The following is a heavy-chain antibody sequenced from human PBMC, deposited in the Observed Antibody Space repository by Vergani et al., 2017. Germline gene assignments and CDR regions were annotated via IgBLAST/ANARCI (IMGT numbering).Heavy chain of an antibody. CDR1: GGSVSSSSW. CDR3: ARDQPQKGNYYMDV. CDR2: IYYSGST. V-gene: IGHV4-4*03. Sequence: QMQLQESGPGLVKPPGTLSLTCAVSGGSVSSSSWWSWVRQPPGKGLEWIGYIYYSGSTNYNPSLKSRVTISVDTSKNQFSLKLSSVTAADTAVYYCARDQPQKGNYYMDVWGKGTTVTVSS. J-gene: IGHJ6*03.